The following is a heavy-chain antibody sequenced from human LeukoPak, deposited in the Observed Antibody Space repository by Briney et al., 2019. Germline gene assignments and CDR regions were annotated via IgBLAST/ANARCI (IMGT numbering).Heavy chain of an antibody. D-gene: IGHD6-25*01. V-gene: IGHV4-34*01. CDR3: ARVRAGRVVDY. Sequence: SETLSLTCAVYGGSFGGYYWSWIRQPPGKGLEWIGEINHSGSTNYNPSLKSRVTISVDTSKNQFSLKLSSVTAADTAVYYCARVRAGRVVDYWGPGTLVTVSS. CDR1: GGSFGGYY. J-gene: IGHJ4*02. CDR2: INHSGST.